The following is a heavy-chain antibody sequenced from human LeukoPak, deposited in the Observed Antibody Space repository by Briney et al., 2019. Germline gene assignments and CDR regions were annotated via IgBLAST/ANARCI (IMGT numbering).Heavy chain of an antibody. V-gene: IGHV1-18*01. CDR2: ISAYNGNT. CDR3: AANRNYYYYGMDV. Sequence: ASVKVSCKASGYTFTSYGISWVRQAPGQRLEWMGWISAYNGNTNYAQKLQGRVTMTTDTSTSTAYMELRSLRSDDTAVYYCAANRNYYYYGMDVWGQGTTVTVSS. J-gene: IGHJ6*02. CDR1: GYTFTSYG.